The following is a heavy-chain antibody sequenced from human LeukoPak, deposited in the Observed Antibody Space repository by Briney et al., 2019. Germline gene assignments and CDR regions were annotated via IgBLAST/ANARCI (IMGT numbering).Heavy chain of an antibody. CDR2: ISSSSSTI. Sequence: GGSLRLSCAASGFTFSSYSMNWVRQAPGKGLEWVSSISSSSSTINYADSVQGRFTISRDNAKNSLYLQMNSLRAEDTAVYYCARRVTASGKHYFDYWGQGTLVTVSS. V-gene: IGHV3-48*01. CDR3: ARRVTASGKHYFDY. CDR1: GFTFSSYS. J-gene: IGHJ4*02. D-gene: IGHD6-13*01.